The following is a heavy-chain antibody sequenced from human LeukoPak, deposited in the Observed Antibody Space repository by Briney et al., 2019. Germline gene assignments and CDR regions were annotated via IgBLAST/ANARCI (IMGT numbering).Heavy chain of an antibody. CDR2: IYYSGST. CDR1: GGSISSYY. J-gene: IGHJ4*02. CDR3: ARHRDGYNFRGFDY. Sequence: SETLSLTCTVSGGSISSYYWSWIRQPPGKGLGWIGYIYYSGSTNYNPSLKSRVTISVDTSKNQFSLKLSSVTAADTAVYYCARHRDGYNFRGFDYWGQGTLVTVSS. V-gene: IGHV4-59*08. D-gene: IGHD5-24*01.